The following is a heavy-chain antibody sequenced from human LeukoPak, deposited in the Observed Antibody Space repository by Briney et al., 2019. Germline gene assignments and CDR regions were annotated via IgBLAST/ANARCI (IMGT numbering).Heavy chain of an antibody. D-gene: IGHD3-3*01. V-gene: IGHV4-31*03. J-gene: IGHJ4*02. Sequence: PSQTLSLTCTVSGGSISSGGYYWSWIRQHPGKGLEGIGYIYYSGSTYYNPSLKSRVTISVDTSKNQFSLKLSSVTAADTAVYYCARGSNYDFWSGYYIWGQGTLVTVSS. CDR2: IYYSGST. CDR1: GGSISSGGYY. CDR3: ARGSNYDFWSGYYI.